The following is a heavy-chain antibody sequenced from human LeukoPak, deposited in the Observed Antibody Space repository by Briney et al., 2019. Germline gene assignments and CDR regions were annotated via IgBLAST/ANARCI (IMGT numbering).Heavy chain of an antibody. CDR1: GFTFSSYS. J-gene: IGHJ4*02. CDR3: AKDPQNYALDY. D-gene: IGHD2-2*01. CDR2: ISSSSDTI. V-gene: IGHV3-48*04. Sequence: GGSLRLSCAVSGFTFSSYSMNWVRQAPGKGLEWVSYISSSSDTIYYADSVKGRFTISRDNSKNSLYLQMNSLRTEDTALYYCAKDPQNYALDYWGQGTLVTVSS.